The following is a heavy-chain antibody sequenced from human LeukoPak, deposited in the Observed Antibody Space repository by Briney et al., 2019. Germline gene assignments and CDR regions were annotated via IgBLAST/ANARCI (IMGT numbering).Heavy chain of an antibody. J-gene: IGHJ4*02. D-gene: IGHD4-11*01. V-gene: IGHV4-31*03. Sequence: SETLSLTCTVSGGSISSGGYYWSWIRQHPGKGLEWIGYIYYSGSTYYNPSLKSRVPISVDTSKNQFSLKLSSVTAADTAVYYCARAKHGVYDYSNSGFDYWGQGTLVTVSS. CDR1: GGSISSGGYY. CDR2: IYYSGST. CDR3: ARAKHGVYDYSNSGFDY.